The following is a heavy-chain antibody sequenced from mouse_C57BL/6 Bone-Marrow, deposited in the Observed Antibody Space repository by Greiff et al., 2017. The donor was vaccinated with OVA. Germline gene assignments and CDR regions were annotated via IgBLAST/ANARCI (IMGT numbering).Heavy chain of an antibody. J-gene: IGHJ3*01. CDR1: GFTFSSYA. CDR3: ARGCYGSSYFAY. V-gene: IGHV5-4*03. CDR2: ISAGGSYT. D-gene: IGHD1-1*01. Sequence: EVKLMESGGGLVKPGGSLKLSCAASGFTFSSYAMSWVRQTPEKRLEWVATISAGGSYTYYPDNVKGRSTISRDNAKNNLYLQMSHLKSEDAAVYYCARGCYGSSYFAYWGRGTLVTVSA.